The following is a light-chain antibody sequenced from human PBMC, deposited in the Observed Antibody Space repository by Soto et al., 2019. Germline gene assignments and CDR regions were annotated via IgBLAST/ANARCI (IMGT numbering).Light chain of an antibody. CDR2: DAS. V-gene: IGKV3-20*01. Sequence: EIVLTQSPGTLSLSPGERATLSCRASQSVSSNNLAWYQHKRGQAPRLLMYDASSRATGIPDRFSGSGSGTDFTLTITRLEPDDFAVYYCQQYGTSPRTFGQGTKVDIK. J-gene: IGKJ1*01. CDR3: QQYGTSPRT. CDR1: QSVSSNN.